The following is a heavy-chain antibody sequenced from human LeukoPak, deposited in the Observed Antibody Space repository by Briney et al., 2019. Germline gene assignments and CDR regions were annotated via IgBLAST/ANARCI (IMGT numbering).Heavy chain of an antibody. CDR2: INPNSGGT. Sequence: ASVKVSCKASGYTFTGYYMHWVRQAPGQGLEWMGWINPNSGGTNYAQKFQGRVTMTRDTSISTAYMELSRLRSDDTAVYYCARELGSRRLFRYGRDLGYWGQGTLVTVSS. J-gene: IGHJ4*02. D-gene: IGHD2-21*01. CDR1: GYTFTGYY. CDR3: ARELGSRRLFRYGRDLGY. V-gene: IGHV1-2*02.